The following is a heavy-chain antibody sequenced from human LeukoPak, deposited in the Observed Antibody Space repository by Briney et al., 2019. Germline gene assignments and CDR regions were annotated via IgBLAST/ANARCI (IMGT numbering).Heavy chain of an antibody. CDR1: GGSTSAYY. CDR2: INYSGST. J-gene: IGHJ6*03. V-gene: IGHV4-59*01. Sequence: SETLSFTCTVSGGSTSAYYWAWIRQPPGKGLEWIAYINYSGSTKYNPSLQSRGAMSIDTSKNQFSLRLSSVTAADTAVYYCARRYYYDISGYYYYYMDVWGKGTTVTVSS. D-gene: IGHD3-22*01. CDR3: ARRYYYDISGYYYYYMDV.